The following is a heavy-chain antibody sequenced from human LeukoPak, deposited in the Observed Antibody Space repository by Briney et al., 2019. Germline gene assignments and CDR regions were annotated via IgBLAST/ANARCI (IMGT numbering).Heavy chain of an antibody. CDR2: ISSSSSYI. CDR1: GFTFSSYS. D-gene: IGHD3-16*01. Sequence: GGSLRLSCAASGFTFSSYSMNWVRQAPGKGLEWVSSISSSSSYIYYADSVKGRFTTSRDNAKNSLYLQMNSLRAEDTAVYYCARDQGALRAFDIWGQGTMVTVST. V-gene: IGHV3-21*01. CDR3: ARDQGALRAFDI. J-gene: IGHJ3*02.